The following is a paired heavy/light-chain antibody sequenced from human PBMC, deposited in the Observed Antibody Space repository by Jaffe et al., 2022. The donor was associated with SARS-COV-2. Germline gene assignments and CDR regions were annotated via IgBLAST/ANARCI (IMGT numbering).Heavy chain of an antibody. J-gene: IGHJ4*02. CDR2: IYPGNSDT. V-gene: IGHV5-51*01. D-gene: IGHD1-26*01. CDR1: ESSFTNHW. CDR3: ARHGTGTVGGPDI. Sequence: EMQLVQSGAEVKKPGESLKISCKGSESSFTNHWIGWVRQMPGQGLEWMGVIYPGNSDTRYSPSFRGHVSFSVDYFRNTAYLQWNSLKASDTAMYYCARHGTGTVGGPDIWGQGTLVTVSS.
Light chain of an antibody. Sequence: QAVVTQEPSVTVSPGGTVTLTCGSSTGAVTSGHYPYWFQQKPGQAPRTLISDTYNKYSWTPARFSGSLLGGKAALTLSGAQAEDEAEYYCMVFYGGARVFGGGTKLTVL. CDR2: DTY. CDR1: TGAVTSGHY. CDR3: MVFYGGARV. J-gene: IGLJ3*02. V-gene: IGLV7-46*01.